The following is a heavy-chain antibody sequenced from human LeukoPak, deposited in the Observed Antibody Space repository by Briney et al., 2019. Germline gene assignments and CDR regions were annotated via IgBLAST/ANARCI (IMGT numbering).Heavy chain of an antibody. CDR1: GGSFSGYY. D-gene: IGHD4/OR15-4a*01. Sequence: SETLSLTCAVYGGSFSGYYWSWIRQPPGKGLEWIGEINHSGSTNYNPSLKSRVTISVDTSKNQFSLKLSSVTAADTAVYYCARGLRTMVPSYPNWFDPWGQGTLATVSS. V-gene: IGHV4-34*01. CDR3: ARGLRTMVPSYPNWFDP. CDR2: INHSGST. J-gene: IGHJ5*02.